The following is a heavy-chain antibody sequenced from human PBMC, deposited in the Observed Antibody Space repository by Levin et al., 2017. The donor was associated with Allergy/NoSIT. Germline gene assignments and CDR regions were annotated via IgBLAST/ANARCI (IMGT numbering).Heavy chain of an antibody. CDR3: ARVVRQGGAVPAAY. Sequence: ASVKVSCKASGYTFANYGMSWVRQAPGQGLEWMGWISAYSDNARYAEKFQGRVTMTTDTSTSTAHMEVRSLRSDDTAVYYCARVVRQGGAVPAAYWGQGTLVTVSS. CDR2: ISAYSDNA. V-gene: IGHV1-18*01. D-gene: IGHD2-21*01. CDR1: GYTFANYG. J-gene: IGHJ4*02.